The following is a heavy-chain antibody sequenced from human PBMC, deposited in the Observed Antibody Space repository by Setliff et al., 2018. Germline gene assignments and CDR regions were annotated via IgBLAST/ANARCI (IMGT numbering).Heavy chain of an antibody. CDR2: IYHSGST. D-gene: IGHD3-10*01. J-gene: IGHJ6*03. CDR1: GYSISSGYY. Sequence: SETLSLTCTVSGYSISSGYYWGWIRQPPGKGLEWIGSIYHSGSTYYNPSLKSRVTISVDTSKNQFPLKLSSGTAANTAVYYCGREGVGSGSYYCVRRVYSSSSGYYHYYMDVWGKGTTVTVSS. CDR3: GREGVGSGSYYCVRRVYSSSSGYYHYYMDV. V-gene: IGHV4-38-2*02.